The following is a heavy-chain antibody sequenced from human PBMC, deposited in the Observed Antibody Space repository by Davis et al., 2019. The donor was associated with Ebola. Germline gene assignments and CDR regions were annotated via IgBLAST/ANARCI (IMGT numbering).Heavy chain of an antibody. CDR3: ARARVGISYWFDP. D-gene: IGHD2-21*01. V-gene: IGHV4-30-4*01. J-gene: IGHJ5*02. Sequence: MPSETLSLTCTVSGGSLTSSYWWSWVRQSPGKGLEWIGYIYYSGSTYYNPSLKSRVTISVDTSKNQFSLKLSSVTAADTAVYYCARARVGISYWFDPWGQGTLVTVSS. CDR2: IYYSGST. CDR1: GGSLTSSYW.